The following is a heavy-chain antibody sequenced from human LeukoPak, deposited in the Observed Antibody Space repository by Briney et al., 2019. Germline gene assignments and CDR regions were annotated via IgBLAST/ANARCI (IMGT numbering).Heavy chain of an antibody. CDR2: IYYSGST. Sequence: SETLSLTCTVSGGCISSYYWSWIRQPPGKGLEWIGYIYYSGSTNYNPSLKSRVTISVDTSKNQFSLKLSSVTAADTAVYYCAREGNWYFDLWGRGTLVTVSS. J-gene: IGHJ2*01. V-gene: IGHV4-59*01. CDR3: AREGNWYFDL. CDR1: GGCISSYY.